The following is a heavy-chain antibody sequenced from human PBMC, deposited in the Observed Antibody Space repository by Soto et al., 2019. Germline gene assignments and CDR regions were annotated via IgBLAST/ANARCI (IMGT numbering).Heavy chain of an antibody. D-gene: IGHD2-2*01. Sequence: GESLKISCTGFGYTFTTFWISWVRQMPGKGLEWMGRIDPRDSYVNYSPSFQGHVTISLDKSISTAYLQWGSLKASDTAMYYCARLFCSTTACDSWFDPWGQGTLVTVSS. CDR3: ARLFCSTTACDSWFDP. CDR2: IDPRDSYV. CDR1: GYTFTTFW. J-gene: IGHJ5*02. V-gene: IGHV5-10-1*01.